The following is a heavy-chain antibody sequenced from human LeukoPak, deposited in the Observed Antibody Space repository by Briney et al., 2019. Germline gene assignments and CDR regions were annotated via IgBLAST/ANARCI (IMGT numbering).Heavy chain of an antibody. CDR2: IIPIFGTA. V-gene: IGHV1-69*01. J-gene: IGHJ4*02. CDR1: GGTFSSYA. CDR3: AIPVDIVATTHPGYFDY. D-gene: IGHD5-12*01. Sequence: SVKVSCKASGGTFSSYAISRVRQAPGQGLEWMGGIIPIFGTANYAQKFQGRVTITADESTSTAYMELSSLRSEDTAVYYCAIPVDIVATTHPGYFDYWGQGTLVTVSS.